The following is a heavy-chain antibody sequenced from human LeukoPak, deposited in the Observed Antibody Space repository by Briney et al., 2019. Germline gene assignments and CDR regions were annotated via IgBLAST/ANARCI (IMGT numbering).Heavy chain of an antibody. CDR2: ISYDGSNK. CDR1: GFTFSGYA. J-gene: IGHJ6*02. CDR3: ARNYGSGTYGYGMDV. V-gene: IGHV3-30-3*01. D-gene: IGHD3-10*01. Sequence: GGSLRLSCAASGFTFSGYAMLWVRQAPGTGLEWVALISYDGSNKYYADSVKGRFTISRDTSKNTLYLQMNSLRAEDTAVYYCARNYGSGTYGYGMDVWGQGTTVTVSS.